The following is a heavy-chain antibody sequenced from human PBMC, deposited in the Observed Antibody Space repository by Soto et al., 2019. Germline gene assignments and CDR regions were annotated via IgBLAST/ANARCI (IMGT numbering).Heavy chain of an antibody. CDR2: ITSDGDST. CDR1: GFTFSSYS. CDR3: VKGNQLLRYYFEF. J-gene: IGHJ4*02. V-gene: IGHV3-64D*06. Sequence: GGSLRLSCAASGFTFSSYSMNWVRQAPGKGLEYVSGITSDGDSTYHADSVKGRFTISRDNSKNTLYLQMSSLRVEDTAVYYCVKGNQLLRYYFEFWGQGTLVTVSS. D-gene: IGHD2-15*01.